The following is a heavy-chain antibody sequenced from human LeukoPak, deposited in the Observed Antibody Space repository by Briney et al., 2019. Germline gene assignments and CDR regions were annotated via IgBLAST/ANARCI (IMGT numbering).Heavy chain of an antibody. Sequence: PGGSLRLSCAASGLTFSSYAMSWVRQAPWKGLEWVSAISTSGDITYYADSVKGRFTISRDNSKNTLYLQMSSLRVGDTAIYYCARNCTATNCYRYWGQGALVTVSS. V-gene: IGHV3-23*01. CDR1: GLTFSSYA. D-gene: IGHD2-2*01. J-gene: IGHJ4*02. CDR2: ISTSGDIT. CDR3: ARNCTATNCYRY.